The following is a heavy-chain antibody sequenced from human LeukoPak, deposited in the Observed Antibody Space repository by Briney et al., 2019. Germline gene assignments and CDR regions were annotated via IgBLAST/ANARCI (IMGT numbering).Heavy chain of an antibody. CDR3: AKNGGSGSYYSGYYYTDL. CDR2: ISTSGGST. CDR1: GFTFSNYA. Sequence: PGGSLRLSCAASGFTFSNYAMSWVRQAPGKGLEWVSTISTSGGSTYYADSVRGRFTISRDNSKNTLYLQMNSLRGEDTALYYCAKNGGSGSYYSGYYYTDLWGKGTTVTVSS. J-gene: IGHJ6*03. V-gene: IGHV3-23*01. D-gene: IGHD1-26*01.